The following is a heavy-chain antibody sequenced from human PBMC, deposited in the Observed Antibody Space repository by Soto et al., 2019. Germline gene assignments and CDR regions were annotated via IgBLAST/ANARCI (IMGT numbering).Heavy chain of an antibody. V-gene: IGHV1-2*02. CDR2: INPNSGGT. CDR3: ARVPVVGATIYGMDV. D-gene: IGHD1-26*01. CDR1: GYTFTGYY. Sequence: SVKVSCKASGYTFTGYYMHWVRQAPAQGLEWMGWINPNSGGTNNAQKFQGRVTMTRDTSISTDYMELSRLRSDDTAVYYCARVPVVGATIYGMDVWGQGSTVTVSS. J-gene: IGHJ6*02.